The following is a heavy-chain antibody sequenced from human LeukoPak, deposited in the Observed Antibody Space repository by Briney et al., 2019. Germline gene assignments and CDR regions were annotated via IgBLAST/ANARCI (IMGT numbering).Heavy chain of an antibody. V-gene: IGHV4-34*01. CDR1: GGSFSDHF. CDR2: INHSGRT. D-gene: IGHD2-2*01. CDR3: ARDVVVVPAAIHYGMDV. Sequence: SETLSLTCAVYGGSFSDHFWGWIRQPPGKGLEWIGEINHSGRTYYNPSLKSRVTISVDTSKNQFSLNLSSVTAADTAVYYCARDVVVVPAAIHYGMDVWGQGTTVTVSS. J-gene: IGHJ6*02.